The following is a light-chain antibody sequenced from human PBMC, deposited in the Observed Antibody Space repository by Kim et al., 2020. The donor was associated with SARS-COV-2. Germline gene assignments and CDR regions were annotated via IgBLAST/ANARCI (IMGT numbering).Light chain of an antibody. Sequence: VSPGERVTLSCRASQSVSSNLAWYQQNPGQAPRLLIFGASTRATGIPARFSGSGSGTEFTLTVSSLQSEDFAVYSCQQYNNWPLTFGGGTKVDIK. V-gene: IGKV3-15*01. J-gene: IGKJ4*01. CDR1: QSVSSN. CDR3: QQYNNWPLT. CDR2: GAS.